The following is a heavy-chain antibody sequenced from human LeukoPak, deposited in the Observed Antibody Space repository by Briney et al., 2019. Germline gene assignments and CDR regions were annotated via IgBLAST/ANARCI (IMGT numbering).Heavy chain of an antibody. Sequence: SETLSLTCTVSGGSISSGSYYWIWIRQPAGKGLEWIGRIYTSGSTNYNPSLNSRVTISIDTSKHQFALQLTSLTDSDTHGHYCARDLTMVRGVILDWFDPWGKGTLVRVSS. J-gene: IGHJ5*02. CDR1: GGSISSGSYY. V-gene: IGHV4-61*02. D-gene: IGHD3-10*01. CDR2: IYTSGST. CDR3: ARDLTMVRGVILDWFDP.